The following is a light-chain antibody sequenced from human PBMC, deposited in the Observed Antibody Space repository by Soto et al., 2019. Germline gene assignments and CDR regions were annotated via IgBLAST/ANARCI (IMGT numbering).Light chain of an antibody. CDR2: AAS. J-gene: IGKJ1*01. V-gene: IGKV1-39*01. Sequence: DIQMTQSPSSLSASVGDRVTNTCRASQSISSYLTWYQQKPGKAPKLLIYAASSLQSGVPSRFSGSASGTDFTLTISSLQPEDFATYYCQQSYSTPRTFGQGTKVEIK. CDR3: QQSYSTPRT. CDR1: QSISSY.